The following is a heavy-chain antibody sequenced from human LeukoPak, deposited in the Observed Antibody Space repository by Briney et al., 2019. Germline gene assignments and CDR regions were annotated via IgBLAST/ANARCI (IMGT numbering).Heavy chain of an antibody. V-gene: IGHV3-7*01. Sequence: GGSLRLSCAASGFIFNNYWMTWARQAPGKGLEWVAHIKQDGSEKNYVDSVKGRFTISRDNAKNSLYLQMNSLRAEDSAVYYCARDATMVRGVIIKFRAFDIWGQGTMVTVSS. D-gene: IGHD3-10*01. CDR1: GFIFNNYW. CDR2: IKQDGSEK. J-gene: IGHJ3*02. CDR3: ARDATMVRGVIIKFRAFDI.